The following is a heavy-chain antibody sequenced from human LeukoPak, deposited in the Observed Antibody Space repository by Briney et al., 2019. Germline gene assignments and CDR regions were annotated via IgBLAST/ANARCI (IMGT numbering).Heavy chain of an antibody. J-gene: IGHJ4*02. CDR2: IWYDGSNK. CDR1: GFMFSSYG. V-gene: IGHV3-33*06. D-gene: IGHD5-18*01. CDR3: AKGPSDTTMATAFDY. Sequence: GGSQRLSCAASGFMFSSYGMYWVRQAPGKGLEWVAVIWYDGSNKYYADSVKGRFTISRDNSKNTLYLQMNSLRVEDTAVYYCAKGPSDTTMATAFDYWGQGTLVTVSS.